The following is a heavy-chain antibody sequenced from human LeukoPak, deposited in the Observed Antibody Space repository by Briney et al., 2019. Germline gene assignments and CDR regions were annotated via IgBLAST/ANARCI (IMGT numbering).Heavy chain of an antibody. CDR3: ARRLGSSSSPGPEGY. J-gene: IGHJ4*02. V-gene: IGHV3-11*04. CDR2: ISSSGNTI. Sequence: GGSLRLSCAASGFTFSDYYMSWIRQAPGKGLEWVSYISSSGNTIYYADSVKGRFTISRDNAKSSLYLQMNSLRVEDTAVYYCARRLGSSSSPGPEGYWGQGTLVTVSS. D-gene: IGHD6-6*01. CDR1: GFTFSDYY.